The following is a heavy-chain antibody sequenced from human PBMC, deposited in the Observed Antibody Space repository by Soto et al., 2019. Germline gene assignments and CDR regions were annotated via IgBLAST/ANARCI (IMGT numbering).Heavy chain of an antibody. J-gene: IGHJ4*02. CDR3: AKNSFSGSKRILDS. CDR1: GFRDGFPFSDYD. D-gene: IGHD1-26*01. V-gene: IGHV3-30*18. Sequence: QVQLVESGGGVVQPGRSLRLSCAASGFRDGFPFSDYDMHWVRQAPGKGLEWVALISFDGSTKNYVDSVEGRFTISRDNSRDTLFLQMDSLRPEDTAVYYCAKNSFSGSKRILDSSGQGTLVTVSS. CDR2: ISFDGSTK.